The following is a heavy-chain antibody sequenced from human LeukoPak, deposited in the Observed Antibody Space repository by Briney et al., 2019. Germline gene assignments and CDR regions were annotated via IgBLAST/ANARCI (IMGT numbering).Heavy chain of an antibody. D-gene: IGHD2-2*01. J-gene: IGHJ6*02. CDR2: ISYDGSNK. Sequence: GGSLRLSCAASGFTFSSYAMHWVRQAPGKGLEWVAVISYDGSNKYYADSVKGRFTISRDNSKNTLYLQMNSLRAEDTAVYYCARDQGVVPAAISNYYYYGMDVWGQGTTVTVSS. V-gene: IGHV3-30-3*01. CDR1: GFTFSSYA. CDR3: ARDQGVVPAAISNYYYYGMDV.